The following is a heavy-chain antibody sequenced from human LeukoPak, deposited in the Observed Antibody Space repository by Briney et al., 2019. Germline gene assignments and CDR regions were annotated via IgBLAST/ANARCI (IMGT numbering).Heavy chain of an antibody. CDR1: GGSFSGYY. V-gene: IGHV4-34*01. Sequence: PSETLSLTCAVYGGSFSGYYWSWIRQPPGKGLEWIGEINHSGSTNYNPSLKSRVTISVDTSKNQFSLMLSSVTAADTAVYYCSGTLPRIAVAPIWGQGTMVTVSS. J-gene: IGHJ3*02. CDR2: INHSGST. CDR3: SGTLPRIAVAPI. D-gene: IGHD6-19*01.